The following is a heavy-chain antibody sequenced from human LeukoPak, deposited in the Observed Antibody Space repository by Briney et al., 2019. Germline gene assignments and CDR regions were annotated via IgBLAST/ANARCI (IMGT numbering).Heavy chain of an antibody. J-gene: IGHJ6*03. CDR2: ISSSSSYI. CDR3: ARGGVGSAWYPGLRDYYYYMDV. CDR1: GFTFNHYS. Sequence: GGSLRLSCAPSGFTFNHYSMNWVRQAPGKGLEWVSSISSSSSYIYYADSVKGRFTISRYNAKNSLYLQMNSLRAEDTAVYYCARGGVGSAWYPGLRDYYYYMDVWGKGTTVTISS. D-gene: IGHD6-19*01. V-gene: IGHV3-21*01.